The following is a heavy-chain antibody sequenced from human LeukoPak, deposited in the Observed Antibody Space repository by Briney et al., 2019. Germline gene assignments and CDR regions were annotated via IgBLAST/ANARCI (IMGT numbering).Heavy chain of an antibody. Sequence: SGPALVKPTQTLTLTCTFSGFSPSTSGMCVSWIRQPPGKALEWLALIDWDDDKYYSTSLKTRLTISKDTSKNQVVLTMTNMDPVDTATYYCARIRGYSGYDYGFDYFDYWGQGTLVTVSS. J-gene: IGHJ4*02. CDR2: IDWDDDK. V-gene: IGHV2-70*01. CDR1: GFSPSTSGMC. CDR3: ARIRGYSGYDYGFDYFDY. D-gene: IGHD5-12*01.